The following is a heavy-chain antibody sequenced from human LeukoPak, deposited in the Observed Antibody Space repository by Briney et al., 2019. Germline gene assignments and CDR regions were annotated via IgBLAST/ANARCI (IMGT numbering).Heavy chain of an antibody. V-gene: IGHV3-30-3*01. J-gene: IGHJ4*02. CDR1: GFTFSSYA. CDR2: ISYDGSNK. CDR3: ARFLEWLSPYYFDY. D-gene: IGHD3-3*01. Sequence: PGRSLRLSCAASGFTFSSYAMHWVRQAPGKGLEWVAVISYDGSNKYYADSVKGRFTISRDNSKNTLYLQMNSLRAEDTAVYYCARFLEWLSPYYFDYWGQGTLVTVSS.